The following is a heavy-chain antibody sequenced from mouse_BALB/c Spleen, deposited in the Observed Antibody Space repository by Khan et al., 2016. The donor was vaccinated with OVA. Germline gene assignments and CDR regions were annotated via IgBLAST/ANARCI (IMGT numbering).Heavy chain of an antibody. D-gene: IGHD1-1*01. V-gene: IGHV1-20*02. Sequence: VQLQQSGPELVRPGASVKISCKASGYSFTGYFMNWVMQSHGKSLEWIGRFNPHIGETFYNQRFKDKATLTVDASSSIAHMELRSLASEDSAVYYCTRIYRSDFDYWGQGTTLTVSS. CDR1: GYSFTGYF. CDR3: TRIYRSDFDY. J-gene: IGHJ2*01. CDR2: FNPHIGET.